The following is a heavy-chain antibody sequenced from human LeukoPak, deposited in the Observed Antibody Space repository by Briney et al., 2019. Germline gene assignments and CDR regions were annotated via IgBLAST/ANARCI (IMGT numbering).Heavy chain of an antibody. J-gene: IGHJ1*01. V-gene: IGHV3-7*01. Sequence: GGSLRLSCAASRFTFSSYAMSWVRQAPGKGLEWVANVQHIGGETYYVDSVKGRFTISRDNAKNSVYLQMNSLGADDTAVYYCATYSILNAREFRYWGQGTLVTVTS. CDR3: ATYSILNAREFRY. CDR1: RFTFSSYA. CDR2: VQHIGGET. D-gene: IGHD4-11*01.